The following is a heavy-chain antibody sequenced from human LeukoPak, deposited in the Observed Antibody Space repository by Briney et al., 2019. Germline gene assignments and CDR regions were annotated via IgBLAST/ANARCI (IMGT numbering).Heavy chain of an antibody. V-gene: IGHV1-69*13. D-gene: IGHD3-3*01. Sequence: GASVKVSCKASGGTFSSYAISWVRQAPGQGLEWMGGIIPIFGTANYAQKFQGRVTITADESTSTAYMELSSLRSEDTAVYYCARGYLAYDFWSGYYLDYWGQGTLVTVSS. J-gene: IGHJ4*02. CDR3: ARGYLAYDFWSGYYLDY. CDR2: IIPIFGTA. CDR1: GGTFSSYA.